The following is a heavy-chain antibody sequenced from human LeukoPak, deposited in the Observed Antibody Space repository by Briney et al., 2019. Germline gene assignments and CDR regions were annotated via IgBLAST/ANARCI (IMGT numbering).Heavy chain of an antibody. Sequence: VSVKVSCKASGYTFTSYGISWVRQAPGQGLEWMGRISAYNGNTNYAQKLQGRVTMTTDTSTSTAYMELRSLRSDDTAVYYCARDVWFGELLPGDYWGQGTLVTVSS. CDR2: ISAYNGNT. D-gene: IGHD3-10*01. J-gene: IGHJ4*02. CDR1: GYTFTSYG. CDR3: ARDVWFGELLPGDY. V-gene: IGHV1-18*01.